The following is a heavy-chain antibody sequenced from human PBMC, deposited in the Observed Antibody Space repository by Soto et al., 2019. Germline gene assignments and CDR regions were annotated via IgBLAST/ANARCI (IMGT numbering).Heavy chain of an antibody. V-gene: IGHV1-18*01. CDR2: ISAYNDNT. D-gene: IGHD2-2*01. CDR3: ARWSCSSTSCRSNPFDI. CDR1: GYTFTNYG. Sequence: QVQLVQSGPEVKKPGASVKVSCKASGYTFTNYGISWVRQAPGQGLEWMGWISAYNDNTIYEEELRGRVTMTTDQSTSTAYMELGSLRSDDTAVYYCARWSCSSTSCRSNPFDIWGQGTMVTVSS. J-gene: IGHJ3*02.